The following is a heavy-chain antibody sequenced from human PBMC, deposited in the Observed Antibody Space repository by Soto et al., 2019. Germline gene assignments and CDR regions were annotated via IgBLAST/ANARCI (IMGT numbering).Heavy chain of an antibody. CDR2: IYYSGST. CDR1: GGSISSGGYY. D-gene: IGHD6-6*01. J-gene: IGHJ5*02. V-gene: IGHV4-31*03. CDR3: ARDNGYSSSISWFDP. Sequence: SETLSLTCTVSGGSISSGGYYWSWIRQHPGKGLEWIGYIYYSGSTYYNPSLKSRVTISVDTSKNQFSLKLSSVTAADTAVYYCARDNGYSSSISWFDPWGQGTLVTVSS.